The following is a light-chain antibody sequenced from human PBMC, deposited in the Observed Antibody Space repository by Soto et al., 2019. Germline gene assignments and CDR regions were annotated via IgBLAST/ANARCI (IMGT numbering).Light chain of an antibody. CDR1: SSDVGAYNY. CDR3: KSLTPSDTSV. J-gene: IGLJ1*01. V-gene: IGLV2-14*01. CDR2: DVS. Sequence: QSVLTQPASVSGSPGQSIAISCTGTSSDVGAYNYVSWYLQYPGKAPKLVIFDVSFRPSGVSNRFSGSKSGNTPSLTISGLQAEDEADYYCKSLTPSDTSVFGTGPRSPS.